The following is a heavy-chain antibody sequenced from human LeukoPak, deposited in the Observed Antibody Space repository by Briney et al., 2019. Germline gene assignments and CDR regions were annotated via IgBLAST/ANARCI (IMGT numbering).Heavy chain of an antibody. CDR3: AKGQAGDRPFDP. J-gene: IGHJ5*02. Sequence: GGSLRLSCAASGFTFDDYAMHWVRHAPGKGLEWVSGISWNSGSIGYADSVKGRFTISRDNAKNSLYLQMNSLRAEDTALYYCAKGQAGDRPFDPWGQGTLVTVSS. D-gene: IGHD7-27*01. CDR1: GFTFDDYA. V-gene: IGHV3-9*01. CDR2: ISWNSGSI.